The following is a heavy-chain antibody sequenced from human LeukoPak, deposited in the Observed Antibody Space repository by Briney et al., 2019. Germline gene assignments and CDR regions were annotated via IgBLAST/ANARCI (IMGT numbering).Heavy chain of an antibody. D-gene: IGHD1-14*01. CDR1: GFTFSSYG. Sequence: GGSLRLSCAASGFTFSSYGMHWVRQAPGKGPEWVANIKEDGSEKDYVDSVKGRFTISRDNAKNLLYLQMNSLRAEDTAVYYCAREPPKHRKGGFDMWGQGTMVTVSS. CDR3: AREPPKHRKGGFDM. V-gene: IGHV3-7*01. J-gene: IGHJ3*02. CDR2: IKEDGSEK.